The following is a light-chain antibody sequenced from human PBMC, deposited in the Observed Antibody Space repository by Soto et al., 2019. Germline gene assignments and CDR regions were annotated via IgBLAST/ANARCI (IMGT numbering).Light chain of an antibody. CDR2: EVS. J-gene: IGLJ1*01. CDR3: SSFAGGNIYV. V-gene: IGLV2-14*01. Sequence: QSALTQPASVSGSPGQSITISCTGTSSDVGGYNYVSWYQQHPGKAPKLMIYEVSNRPSRVSNRFSGSKSGNTASLTISGLQAEDEADYYCSSFAGGNIYVFGTGTKVTVL. CDR1: SSDVGGYNY.